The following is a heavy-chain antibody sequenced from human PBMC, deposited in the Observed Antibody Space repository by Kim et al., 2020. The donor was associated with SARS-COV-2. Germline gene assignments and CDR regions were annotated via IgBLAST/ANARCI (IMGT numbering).Heavy chain of an antibody. CDR3: AREAKYYDILTGYYSPGAFDI. V-gene: IGHV3-11*06. Sequence: RFTISRDNAKNSLYLQMNSLRAEDTAVYYCAREAKYYDILTGYYSPGAFDIWGQGTMVTVSS. J-gene: IGHJ3*02. D-gene: IGHD3-9*01.